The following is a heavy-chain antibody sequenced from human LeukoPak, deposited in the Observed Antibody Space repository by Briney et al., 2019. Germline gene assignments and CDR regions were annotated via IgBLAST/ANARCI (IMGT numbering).Heavy chain of an antibody. CDR2: IFWDADR. D-gene: IGHD2-15*01. V-gene: IGHV2-5*02. J-gene: IGHJ4*02. Sequence: SGPTLVNPTQTLPLTCTYSGFSITTNGVAVGWIRQAPGKALEWLAIIFWDADRRYNSSLRSRLTSTNDNSKNQVVLTMTNMDPVDTGTYFCAYSLRRPSCSGGNCYYFDSWGQGTLVTVSS. CDR1: GFSITTNGVA. CDR3: AYSLRRPSCSGGNCYYFDS.